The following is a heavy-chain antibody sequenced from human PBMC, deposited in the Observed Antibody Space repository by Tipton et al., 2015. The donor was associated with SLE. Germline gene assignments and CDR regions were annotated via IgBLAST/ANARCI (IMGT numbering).Heavy chain of an antibody. CDR2: IYNSGST. D-gene: IGHD5-18*01. CDR3: ATSGRGYSIAYDY. CDR1: GGSISSNY. V-gene: IGHV4-59*01. Sequence: TLSLTCTVSGGSISSNYWSWIRQPPGKGLEWIGYIYNSGSTNYNPFLKSRVTISVDTSKNQFSLKLSSVTAADTAVYYCATSGRGYSIAYDYWGQGTLVTVSS. J-gene: IGHJ4*02.